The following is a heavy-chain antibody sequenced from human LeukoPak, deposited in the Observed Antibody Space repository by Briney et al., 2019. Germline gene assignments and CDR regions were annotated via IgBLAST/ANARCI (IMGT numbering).Heavy chain of an antibody. CDR2: INHSEST. CDR1: GGSFSGYH. Sequence: SETLSLTCAVYGGSFSGYHWNWFRQPPGKGLEWIGEINHSESTNYNPSLKSRVTISVDTSKNQFFLKLTSVTAADTAVYYCARGVAVPHVRLQDYFFVDVWGKGTTVTVSS. V-gene: IGHV4-34*01. J-gene: IGHJ6*03. D-gene: IGHD3-16*01. CDR3: ARGVAVPHVRLQDYFFVDV.